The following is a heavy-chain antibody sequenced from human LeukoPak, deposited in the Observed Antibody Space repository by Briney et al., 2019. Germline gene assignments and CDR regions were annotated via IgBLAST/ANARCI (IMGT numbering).Heavy chain of an antibody. CDR2: IYYSGTT. V-gene: IGHV4-59*01. D-gene: IGHD3-9*01. J-gene: IGHJ4*02. Sequence: SETLSLTCSVSGGSFSNYYWSWIRQPPGKGLEWVGFIYYSGTTDYNPSLKSRDSISVDTSKKKFSLKLSSVTAADTAVYYCARGVVLTGYPLDFWGRGTLVTVSS. CDR1: GGSFSNYY. CDR3: ARGVVLTGYPLDF.